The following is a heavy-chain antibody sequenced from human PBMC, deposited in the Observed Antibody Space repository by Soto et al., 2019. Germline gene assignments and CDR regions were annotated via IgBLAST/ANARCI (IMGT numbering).Heavy chain of an antibody. D-gene: IGHD4-17*01. J-gene: IGHJ6*02. CDR2: IIPIFGTA. Sequence: SVKVSCKASGGTFSSCSISWVRRAPGQGLEWMGGIIPIFGTANYAQKFQGRVTITADESTSTAYMELSSLRSEDTAVYYCARGRTTVTTFYYYGMDVWGQGTTVTVSS. CDR1: GGTFSSCS. V-gene: IGHV1-69*13. CDR3: ARGRTTVTTFYYYGMDV.